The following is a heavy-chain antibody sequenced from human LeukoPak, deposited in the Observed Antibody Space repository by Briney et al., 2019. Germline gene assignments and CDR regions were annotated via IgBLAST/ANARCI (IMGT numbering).Heavy chain of an antibody. J-gene: IGHJ4*02. CDR2: IKQDGSEK. Sequence: GGSLRLSCAVSGLTFSSYWMTWVRQAPGKGLELVANIKQDGSEKYYVDSAKGRFTISRDNAKNSLYLQMSSVRAEDTAVYYCARVGCTSTSCLANWGQGTLVTVSS. V-gene: IGHV3-7*01. D-gene: IGHD2-2*01. CDR3: ARVGCTSTSCLAN. CDR1: GLTFSSYW.